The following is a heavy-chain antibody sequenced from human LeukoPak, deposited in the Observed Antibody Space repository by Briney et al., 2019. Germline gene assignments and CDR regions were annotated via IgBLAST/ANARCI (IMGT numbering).Heavy chain of an antibody. CDR1: GFTFVDYW. CDR3: AREVREVPH. J-gene: IGHJ4*02. V-gene: IGHV3-7*04. Sequence: PGGSLRLSCAASGFTFVDYWMSWVRQVPGKGLEWVAKIKPDGGEKSYVDSVKGRFTVSRDNTKNSLFLQMNGLRVEDTGVYFCAREVREVPHWGQGSRVTVSS. D-gene: IGHD3-10*01. CDR2: IKPDGGEK.